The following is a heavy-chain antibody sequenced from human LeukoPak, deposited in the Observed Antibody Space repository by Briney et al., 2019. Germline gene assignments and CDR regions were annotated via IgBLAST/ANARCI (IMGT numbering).Heavy chain of an antibody. D-gene: IGHD4-17*01. CDR3: ARGLPSYGDYVDYCFYMDV. J-gene: IGHJ6*03. CDR2: ISTSGST. CDR1: GDSISGFY. Sequence: PSETLSLTCTVSGDSISGFYWSWIRQPARKGLQWIGRISTSGSTNYNPSLKSRVTMSVDRSTNEFSLTVRSVTAADTALYYCARGLPSYGDYVDYCFYMDVWGKGTTVTVSS. V-gene: IGHV4-4*07.